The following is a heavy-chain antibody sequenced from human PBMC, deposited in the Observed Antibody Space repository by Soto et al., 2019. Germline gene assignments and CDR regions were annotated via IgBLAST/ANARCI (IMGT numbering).Heavy chain of an antibody. CDR1: GDAVSTNTAA. V-gene: IGHV6-1*01. Sequence: PSQTRLLTWVISGDAVSTNTAAWNWIRQSPSRGLEWLGRIYYKSRWYNDYSESLKSRIAIIPDTSRNQFPLQLNSVIPEDTAVYYCARDWGYDPDPTYHYGMDVWRQGNKVTVSS. CDR3: ARDWGYDPDPTYHYGMDV. J-gene: IGHJ6*02. CDR2: IYYKSRWYN. D-gene: IGHD5-12*01.